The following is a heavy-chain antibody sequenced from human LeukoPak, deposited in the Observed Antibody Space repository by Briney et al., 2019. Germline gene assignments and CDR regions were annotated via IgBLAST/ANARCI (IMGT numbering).Heavy chain of an antibody. CDR3: ARAPKWSRLSGGYYYMDV. CDR2: VYYTGTT. J-gene: IGHJ6*03. CDR1: GASISAHY. D-gene: IGHD3-16*01. Sequence: SETLSLTCTVSGASISAHYWSWIRQPPGKGLEYIGDVYYTGTTNYNPSLKSRVTMSVDTSKNQFSLRLTSVTAADTAVYYCARAPKWSRLSGGYYYMDVWGKGTTVTVSS. V-gene: IGHV4-59*11.